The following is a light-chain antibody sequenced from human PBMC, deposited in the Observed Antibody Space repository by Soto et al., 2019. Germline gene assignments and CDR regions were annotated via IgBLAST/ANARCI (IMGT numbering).Light chain of an antibody. V-gene: IGKV3-15*01. CDR3: QQYKKWPRT. J-gene: IGKJ1*01. Sequence: EIVMTQSPATLSVTPGERATLSCRASQSVSSNLAWYQQKPGQAPRLLMIGVSTRATGIPARFSGSGSGTEFTLPISSLQSEDFAVYYCQQYKKWPRTFGQGTKVDI. CDR1: QSVSSN. CDR2: GVS.